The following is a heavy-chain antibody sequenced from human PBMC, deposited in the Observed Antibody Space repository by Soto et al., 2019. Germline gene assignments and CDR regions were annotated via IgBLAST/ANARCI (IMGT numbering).Heavy chain of an antibody. CDR1: GGSISSYY. V-gene: IGHV4-59*01. Sequence: SETLSLTCTVSGGSISSYYWSWIRQPPGKGLEWIGYIYYSGSTNYNPSLKSRVTISVDTSKNQFSLKLSSVTAADTAVYYCARGDMVRGVNIGDAFDIWGQGTMVTVSS. CDR3: ARGDMVRGVNIGDAFDI. J-gene: IGHJ3*02. CDR2: IYYSGST. D-gene: IGHD3-10*01.